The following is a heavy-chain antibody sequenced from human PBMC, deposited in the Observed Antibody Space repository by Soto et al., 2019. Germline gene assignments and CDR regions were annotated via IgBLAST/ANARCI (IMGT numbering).Heavy chain of an antibody. CDR2: IYYSGNT. V-gene: IGHV4-39*01. J-gene: IGHJ2*01. CDR1: GDSIRSSNHY. Sequence: PSETLSLTCTVSGDSIRSSNHYWGWIRQPPGKGLEWMGSIYYSGNTYYNPSLKSRVNLSADTSKKQFSLKLTSVTATDTAVYYCASIRGFGEVSRNWFFDLWGRGIMVTVSS. D-gene: IGHD3-10*01. CDR3: ASIRGFGEVSRNWFFDL.